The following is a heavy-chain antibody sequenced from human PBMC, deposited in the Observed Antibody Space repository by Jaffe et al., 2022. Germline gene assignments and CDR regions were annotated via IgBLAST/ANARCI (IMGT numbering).Heavy chain of an antibody. CDR2: IKQDGSEK. CDR1: GFTFSSYW. D-gene: IGHD2-21*01. CDR3: ARDLPEVSYCGGDCYWFDP. V-gene: IGHV3-7*01. Sequence: EVQLVESGGGLVQPGGSLRLSCAASGFTFSSYWMSWVRQAPGKGLEWVANIKQDGSEKYYVDSVKGRFTISRDNAKNSLYLQMNSLRAEDTAVYYCARDLPEVSYCGGDCYWFDPWGQGTLVTVSS. J-gene: IGHJ5*02.